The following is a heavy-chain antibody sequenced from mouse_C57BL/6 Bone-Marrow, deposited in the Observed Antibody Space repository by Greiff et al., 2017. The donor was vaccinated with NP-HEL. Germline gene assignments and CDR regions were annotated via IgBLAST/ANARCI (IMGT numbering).Heavy chain of an antibody. J-gene: IGHJ3*01. CDR2: INPNNGGT. CDR3: AREAWFAY. CDR1: GYTFTDYY. V-gene: IGHV1-26*01. Sequence: VQLKQSGPELVKPGASVKISCKASGYTFTDYYMNWVKQSHGKSLEWIGDINPNNGGTSYNQKFKGKATLTVDKSSSTAYMELRSLTSEDSAVYYCAREAWFAYWGQGTLVTVSA.